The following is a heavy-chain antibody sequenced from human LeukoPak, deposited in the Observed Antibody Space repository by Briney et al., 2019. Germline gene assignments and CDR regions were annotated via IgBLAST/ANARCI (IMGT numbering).Heavy chain of an antibody. Sequence: ASVKVSCKASGGTFSSYAISWVRQAPGQGLEWMGGIIPIFGTENYAQKFQGRVTITADESTSTAYMELSSLRSEDTAVYYCARVVRGVERAYYYYYGMDVWGQGTTVTVSS. D-gene: IGHD3-10*01. V-gene: IGHV1-69*13. CDR2: IIPIFGTE. J-gene: IGHJ6*02. CDR1: GGTFSSYA. CDR3: ARVVRGVERAYYYYYGMDV.